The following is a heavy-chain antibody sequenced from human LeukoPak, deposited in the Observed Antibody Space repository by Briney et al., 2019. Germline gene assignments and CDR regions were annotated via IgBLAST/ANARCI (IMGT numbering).Heavy chain of an antibody. Sequence: SETLSLTCTVSGDSTSNFYWNWIRQSPGKGLEWVGNIHYSGSSVYNPSLKSRGTISIDTSRRQFFLKLNSVTAADTAVYFCALAPNSNWFDFWGPGTLVTVSS. CDR3: ALAPNSNWFDF. CDR1: GDSTSNFY. J-gene: IGHJ5*01. D-gene: IGHD2-8*01. CDR2: IHYSGSS. V-gene: IGHV4-59*03.